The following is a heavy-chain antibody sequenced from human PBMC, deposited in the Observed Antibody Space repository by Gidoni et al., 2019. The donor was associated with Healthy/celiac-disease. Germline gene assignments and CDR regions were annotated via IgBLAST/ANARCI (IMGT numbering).Heavy chain of an antibody. CDR2: IYYSGST. CDR3: ARSDSSGYLIDY. J-gene: IGHJ4*02. V-gene: IGHV4-39*01. CDR1: GGSISSSSYY. D-gene: IGHD3-22*01. Sequence: QLQLQESGPGLVKPSETLSLTCTVSGGSISSSSYYWGWIRQPPGKGLEWIGSIYYSGSTYYNPSLKRRVTISVDTSKNQFSLKLSSVTAADTAVYYCARSDSSGYLIDYWGQGTLVTVSS.